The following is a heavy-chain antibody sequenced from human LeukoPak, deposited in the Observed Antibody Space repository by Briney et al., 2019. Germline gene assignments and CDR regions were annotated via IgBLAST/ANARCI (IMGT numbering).Heavy chain of an antibody. Sequence: SETLSLTCTVSGGSISTSSYYWGWIRQPPGKGLEWIGSVFYSWSTYYNPSLKSRVTMSLDTSKNQFSLKLDSVTAADTAVYYCARGRGSGYPDYWGQETLVTVSS. D-gene: IGHD3-22*01. CDR3: ARGRGSGYPDY. V-gene: IGHV4-39*07. CDR2: VFYSWST. CDR1: GGSISTSSYY. J-gene: IGHJ4*02.